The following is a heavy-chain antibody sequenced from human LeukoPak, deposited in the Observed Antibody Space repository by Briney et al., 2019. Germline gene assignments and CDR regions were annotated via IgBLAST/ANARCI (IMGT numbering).Heavy chain of an antibody. J-gene: IGHJ6*02. V-gene: IGHV3-23*01. Sequence: PGGSLRLSCAASGFTFSSYAMSWVRQAPGKGLEWVSAISGSGGSTYYADSVKGRFTISRDNSKNTLYLQMNSLRAEDTAVYYCAKDLSYDYGGNSYYYYSMDVWGQGTTVTVSS. CDR3: AKDLSYDYGGNSYYYYSMDV. CDR2: ISGSGGST. CDR1: GFTFSSYA. D-gene: IGHD4-23*01.